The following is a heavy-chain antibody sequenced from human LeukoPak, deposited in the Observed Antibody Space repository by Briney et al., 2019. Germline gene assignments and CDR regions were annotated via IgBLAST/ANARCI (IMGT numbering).Heavy chain of an antibody. J-gene: IGHJ2*01. CDR2: ISYDGSNK. CDR3: AKDGGGDFGWYFDL. Sequence: AGRSLRLSCAASGFTFSSYGMHWVRQAPGKGLEWVAVISYDGSNKYYADSVKGRFTISRDNSKNTLYLQMNSLRAEDTAVYYCAKDGGGDFGWYFDLWGRGTLVTVSS. CDR1: GFTFSSYG. V-gene: IGHV3-30*18. D-gene: IGHD4-17*01.